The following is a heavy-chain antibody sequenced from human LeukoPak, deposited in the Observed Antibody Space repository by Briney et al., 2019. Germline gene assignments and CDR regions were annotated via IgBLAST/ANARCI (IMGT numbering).Heavy chain of an antibody. J-gene: IGHJ4*02. V-gene: IGHV3-23*01. CDR2: ISGSGGST. Sequence: GGSQRLSCAASGFKFRAFSMNWVRQAPGKGLEWVSAISGSGGSTYYADSVKGRFTISGDNSKNTLYLQMNSLRAEDTAVYYCATSPRPSTALFDYWGQGTLVTVPS. CDR3: ATSPRPSTALFDY. D-gene: IGHD4-17*01. CDR1: GFKFRAFS.